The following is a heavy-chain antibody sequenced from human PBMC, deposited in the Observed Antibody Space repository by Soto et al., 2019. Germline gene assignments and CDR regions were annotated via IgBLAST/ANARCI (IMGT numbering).Heavy chain of an antibody. D-gene: IGHD6-19*01. CDR1: GFTFNTYN. Sequence: EVQLVESGGGLVKPGGSLRLSCAASGFTFNTYNMNWVRQAPGKGLEWVSSISSSSSYISYADSVKGRFTISRDNAKNSLYLQMDSLRAEDTVVYYCARGYNSGWYWGQGTLVTVSS. J-gene: IGHJ4*02. CDR3: ARGYNSGWY. V-gene: IGHV3-21*01. CDR2: ISSSSSYI.